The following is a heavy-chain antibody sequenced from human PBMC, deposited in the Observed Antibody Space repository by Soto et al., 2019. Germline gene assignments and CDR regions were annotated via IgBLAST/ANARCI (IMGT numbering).Heavy chain of an antibody. CDR2: IYYSGST. J-gene: IGHJ3*02. D-gene: IGHD6-19*01. Sequence: SETLSLTCTVSGGSISSSSYYWGWIRQPPGKGLEWIGSIYYSGSTYYNPSLKSRVTVSVDTSKNQFSLKLSSVTAADTAVYYCARYGSKDAFDIWGQGTMVTVSS. V-gene: IGHV4-39*01. CDR3: ARYGSKDAFDI. CDR1: GGSISSSSYY.